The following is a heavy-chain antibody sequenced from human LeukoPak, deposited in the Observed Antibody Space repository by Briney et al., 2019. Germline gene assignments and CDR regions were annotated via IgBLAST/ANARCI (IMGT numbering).Heavy chain of an antibody. Sequence: GASVKVSCKASGFTFTDYYMHWVRQAPGQGLEWMGWINPNSGVTNYAQKFQGRVTMTRDTSISTAYMALRSLRSDDTAVYYCARGGTRGTYLFTTFDYWGQGTLVTVSS. CDR1: GFTFTDYY. V-gene: IGHV1-2*02. CDR2: INPNSGVT. CDR3: ARGGTRGTYLFTTFDY. D-gene: IGHD1-26*01. J-gene: IGHJ4*02.